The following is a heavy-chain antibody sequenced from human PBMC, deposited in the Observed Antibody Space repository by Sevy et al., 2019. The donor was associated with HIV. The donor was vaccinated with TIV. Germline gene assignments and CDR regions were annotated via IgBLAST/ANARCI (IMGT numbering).Heavy chain of an antibody. CDR3: AGYNNLGY. J-gene: IGHJ4*02. V-gene: IGHV3-7*01. CDR1: GFSFSNYW. CDR2: IKEVGSEK. Sequence: GGSLRLSCAVSGFSFSNYWMSWVRQAPGKGLEWVANIKEVGSEKHYVDSVKGRFTISRDNTKNSLFLQMNSMRAEDTALYYCAGYNNLGYWGQGTLVTVSS. D-gene: IGHD1-1*01.